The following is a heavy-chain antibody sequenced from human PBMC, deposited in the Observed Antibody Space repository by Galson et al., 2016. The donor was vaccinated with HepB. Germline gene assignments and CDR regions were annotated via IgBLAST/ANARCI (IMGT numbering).Heavy chain of an antibody. V-gene: IGHV3-48*01. CDR2: NSRENNRI. D-gene: IGHD5-12*01. Sequence: SLRLSCAASGFTFSDYAMNWVRQAPGKGLEWISHNSRENNRIDYADSVKGRLTVSRDNGKNSLYLQMNSLRVEDTAVYYCVPLGYAVDYWGQGTLVTVSS. J-gene: IGHJ4*02. CDR1: GFTFSDYA. CDR3: VPLGYAVDY.